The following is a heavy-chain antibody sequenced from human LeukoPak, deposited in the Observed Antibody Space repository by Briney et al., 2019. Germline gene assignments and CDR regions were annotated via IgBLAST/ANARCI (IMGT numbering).Heavy chain of an antibody. Sequence: SVKLSCNASGCTFSSYAISWVRQAPGQGLEWMRGIIPIFGTANYAQKFQGRVTITADESTNTSYLKLNRLTSEDTAVYYCATEYCTNGLSFPYGTNYYFDYWGQGTLVTVSS. D-gene: IGHD2-8*01. CDR3: ATEYCTNGLSFPYGTNYYFDY. CDR2: IIPIFGTA. V-gene: IGHV1-69*13. CDR1: GCTFSSYA. J-gene: IGHJ4*02.